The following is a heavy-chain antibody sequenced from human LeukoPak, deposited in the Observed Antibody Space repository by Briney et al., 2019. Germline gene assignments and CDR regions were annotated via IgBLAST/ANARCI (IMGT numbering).Heavy chain of an antibody. CDR2: ISGSGGGT. D-gene: IGHD3-22*01. J-gene: IGHJ4*02. Sequence: GGSLRLSCAVSGITLSNYAMTWVRQAPGKGLEGVAVISGSGGGTNYADSVKGRFTISRDNSKNTLYLQMNNLRVDDTAVYFCAKRGVVIRVILVGFHKEAYYFDSWGQGALVTVSS. CDR1: GITLSNYA. V-gene: IGHV3-23*01. CDR3: AKRGVVIRVILVGFHKEAYYFDS.